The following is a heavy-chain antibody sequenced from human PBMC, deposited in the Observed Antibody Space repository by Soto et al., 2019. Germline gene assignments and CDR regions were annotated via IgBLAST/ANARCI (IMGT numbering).Heavy chain of an antibody. J-gene: IGHJ3*02. CDR3: ARVLLAYCGGDCYPYPGGDAFDI. CDR1: GGTFSSYA. Sequence: ASVKVSCKASGGTFSSYAISWVRQAPGQGLEWMGGIIPIFGTANYAQKFQGRVTITADESTSTAYMEVSSLRSEDTAVYYCARVLLAYCGGDCYPYPGGDAFDIWGQGTMVTVSS. D-gene: IGHD2-21*02. V-gene: IGHV1-69*13. CDR2: IIPIFGTA.